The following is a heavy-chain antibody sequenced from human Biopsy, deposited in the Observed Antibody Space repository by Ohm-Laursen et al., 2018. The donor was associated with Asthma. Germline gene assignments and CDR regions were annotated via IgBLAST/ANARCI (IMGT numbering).Heavy chain of an antibody. D-gene: IGHD2-15*01. CDR2: IHYSGST. CDR3: AGFCSGGNCPDH. V-gene: IGHV4-59*07. CDR1: GVSIRSYY. J-gene: IGHJ4*02. Sequence: SDTLSLTCTVSGVSIRSYYWTWIRQPPGKGLGWIGNIHYSGSTYSNPSLKSRVTISVDTSKKQISLRLSPVIAADTAVYYCAGFCSGGNCPDHWGQGTLVTVSS.